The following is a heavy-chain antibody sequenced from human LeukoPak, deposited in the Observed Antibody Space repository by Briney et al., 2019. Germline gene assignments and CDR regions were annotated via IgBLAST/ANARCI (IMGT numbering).Heavy chain of an antibody. Sequence: ASVKVSCKASGGTFSSYAISWVRQAPGQGLEWMGGIIPIFGTANYAQKFQGRVTITADKSTSTAYMELSSLRSEDTAVYYCARDWLGITGTTDERGTDYWGQGTLVTVSS. CDR1: GGTFSSYA. CDR3: ARDWLGITGTTDERGTDY. D-gene: IGHD1-20*01. J-gene: IGHJ4*02. CDR2: IIPIFGTA. V-gene: IGHV1-69*06.